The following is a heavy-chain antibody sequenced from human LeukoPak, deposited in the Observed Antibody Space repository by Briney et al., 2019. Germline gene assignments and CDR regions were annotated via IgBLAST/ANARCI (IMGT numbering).Heavy chain of an antibody. CDR2: ISNDGSNK. J-gene: IGHJ6*02. CDR1: GFTFSAYG. V-gene: IGHV3-30*18. CDR3: AKSPRAHREYNGYESGCYYYAGMDA. D-gene: IGHD5-12*01. Sequence: GGSLRLSCAASGFTFSAYGMHWVRQAPGKGLEWVAVISNDGSNKYYEDSVKGRFTISRDNSKSTLYLQMNSLRAEDTAVYYCAKSPRAHREYNGYESGCYYYAGMDAWAKGPRSPSP.